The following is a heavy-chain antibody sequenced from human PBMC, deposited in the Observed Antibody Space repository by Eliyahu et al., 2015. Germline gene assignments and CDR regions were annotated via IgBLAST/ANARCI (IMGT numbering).Heavy chain of an antibody. CDR1: GGSISSGGYY. J-gene: IGHJ6*02. Sequence: QVQLQESGPGLVKPSQTLSLTCTVSGGSISSGGYYWSWIRQHPGKGLEWIGYIYYSGSTYYNPSLKSRVTISVDTSKNQFSLKLSSVTAADTAVYYCASTVTTQATYYYGMDVWGQGTTVTVSS. CDR2: IYYSGST. D-gene: IGHD4-17*01. CDR3: ASTVTTQATYYYGMDV. V-gene: IGHV4-31*03.